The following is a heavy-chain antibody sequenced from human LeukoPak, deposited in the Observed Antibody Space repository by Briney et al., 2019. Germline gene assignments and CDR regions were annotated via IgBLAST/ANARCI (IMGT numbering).Heavy chain of an antibody. CDR1: GFTVSSNF. CDR2: IYSGGST. CDR3: AREVGSGSYLAHVFDI. V-gene: IGHV3-53*01. D-gene: IGHD1-26*01. J-gene: IGHJ3*02. Sequence: GRSLRLSCAASGFTVSSNFMSWVRQAPGKGLEWVSLIYSGGSTYYADSVKGRFTISRDNSKNTLYLQMNTLRAEDTAVYYCAREVGSGSYLAHVFDIWGQGTMVTVSS.